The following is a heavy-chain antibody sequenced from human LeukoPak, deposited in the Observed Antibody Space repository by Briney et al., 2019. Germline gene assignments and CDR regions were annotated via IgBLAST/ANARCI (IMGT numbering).Heavy chain of an antibody. V-gene: IGHV4-31*03. D-gene: IGHD3-16*02. Sequence: PSETLSLTCTVSGGSISSSSYYWSWIRQHPGKGLEWIGYIYYSGSTYYNPSLKSRVTISVDTSKNQFSLKLSSVTAADTAVYYCARVGDYDYVWGSYRSNFDYWGQGTLVTVSS. J-gene: IGHJ4*02. CDR2: IYYSGST. CDR3: ARVGDYDYVWGSYRSNFDY. CDR1: GGSISSSSYY.